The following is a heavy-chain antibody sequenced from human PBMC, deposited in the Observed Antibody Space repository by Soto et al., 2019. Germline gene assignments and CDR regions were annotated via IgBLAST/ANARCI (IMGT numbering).Heavy chain of an antibody. D-gene: IGHD2-2*01. CDR2: ISAYDGNT. J-gene: IGHJ6*02. CDR1: GYTFTSYG. CDR3: ARDVEYQLHFYYYYGMDV. V-gene: IGHV1-18*01. Sequence: GASVKVSCKASGYTFTSYGISWVRQAPGQGLEWMGWISAYDGNTNYAQKLQGRVTMTTDTSTSTAYMELRSLRSDDTAVNYCARDVEYQLHFYYYYGMDVWGQGTTVTVSS.